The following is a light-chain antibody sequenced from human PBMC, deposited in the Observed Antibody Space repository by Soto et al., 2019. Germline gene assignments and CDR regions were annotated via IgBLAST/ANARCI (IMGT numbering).Light chain of an antibody. V-gene: IGKV3-15*01. J-gene: IGKJ1*01. CDR2: GAS. CDR1: QSVSSN. CDR3: QQYNNWPPT. Sequence: QSPSTLSVSPGERATLSCRASQSVSSNLAWYQQKPGQAPRLLIYGASTRATGIPARFSGSGSGTEFTLTISSLQSEDFAVYYCQQYNNWPPTFGQGTKVDIK.